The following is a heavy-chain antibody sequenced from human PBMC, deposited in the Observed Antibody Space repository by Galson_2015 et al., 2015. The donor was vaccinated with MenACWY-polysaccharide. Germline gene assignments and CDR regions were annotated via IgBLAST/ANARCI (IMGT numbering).Heavy chain of an antibody. Sequence: SLRLSCASSGFTFSLFAMNWVRQAPGKGLEWVSTVSGSGESTYYADSVKGRFTISRDNSKNTLYLQMNSLRVEDTAVYYCARDKDYGDYSLFDSWGQGTLVTVSS. D-gene: IGHD4-17*01. CDR1: GFTFSLFA. CDR3: ARDKDYGDYSLFDS. V-gene: IGHV3-23*01. J-gene: IGHJ4*02. CDR2: VSGSGEST.